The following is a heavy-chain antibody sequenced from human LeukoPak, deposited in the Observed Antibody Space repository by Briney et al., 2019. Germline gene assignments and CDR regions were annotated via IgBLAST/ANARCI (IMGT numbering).Heavy chain of an antibody. V-gene: IGHV3-74*01. CDR1: GFTFSRYW. CDR2: VNNDGSGT. Sequence: GGSLRLSCEASGFTFSRYWMHWVRQAPGKGLVWVSRVNNDGSGTNYADSVKGRFIISRDNAKNTLYLQMSSLRAEDTAVYYCAREWDVVDTIGSFDYWGQGTLVTVSS. D-gene: IGHD5-12*01. CDR3: AREWDVVDTIGSFDY. J-gene: IGHJ4*02.